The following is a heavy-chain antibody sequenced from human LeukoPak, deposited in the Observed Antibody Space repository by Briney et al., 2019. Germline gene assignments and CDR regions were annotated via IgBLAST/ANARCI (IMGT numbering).Heavy chain of an antibody. CDR3: AKGKAPRYSSSWGPFDP. J-gene: IGHJ5*02. Sequence: GGSLRLSCAASGFTFSSYGMHWVRQAPGKGLEWVAVISYDGSNKYYADSVKGRFTISRDNSKNTLYLQMNSLRAEDTAVYYCAKGKAPRYSSSWGPFDPWGQGTLVTVSS. CDR1: GFTFSSYG. D-gene: IGHD6-13*01. V-gene: IGHV3-30*18. CDR2: ISYDGSNK.